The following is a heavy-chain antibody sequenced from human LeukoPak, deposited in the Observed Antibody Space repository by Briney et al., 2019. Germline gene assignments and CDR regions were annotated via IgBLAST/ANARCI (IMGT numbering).Heavy chain of an antibody. CDR3: ARDLALTISDNWFDP. Sequence: KPSETLSLTCTVSDYSISSGYFWTWIRQPPGKGLEWIGSIFHTGSSYYNPSLKSPVTISVDTSKNQFSLELSSVTAADTAVYSCARDLALTISDNWFDPWGQGTLVTVSS. J-gene: IGHJ5*02. CDR2: IFHTGSS. CDR1: DYSISSGYF. D-gene: IGHD3-3*01. V-gene: IGHV4-38-2*02.